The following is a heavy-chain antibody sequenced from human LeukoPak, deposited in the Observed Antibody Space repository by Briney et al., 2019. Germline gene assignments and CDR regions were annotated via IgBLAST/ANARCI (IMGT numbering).Heavy chain of an antibody. D-gene: IGHD6-19*01. CDR2: INSNIGGT. J-gene: IGHJ5*01. Sequence: ASVKVSCKASAYTLTGYYIHWVRQAHGQGLEWMGWINSNIGGTNYEQRLQGRVTLTRDTSTSTAYMELSSLTYDDTAVYYCARDWAGFGSGWYDFWGQGTLVTVSS. CDR1: AYTLTGYY. CDR3: ARDWAGFGSGWYDF. V-gene: IGHV1-2*02.